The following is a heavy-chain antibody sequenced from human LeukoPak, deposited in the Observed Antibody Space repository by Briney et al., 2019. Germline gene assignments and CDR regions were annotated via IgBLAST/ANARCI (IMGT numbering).Heavy chain of an antibody. CDR1: GGSFSGYY. CDR2: INHSGST. Sequence: SETLSLTCAVYGGSFSGYYWSWIRQPPGKGLEWIGEINHSGSTNYNPSLKSRVTISVDTSKNQFSLKLSSVTAADTAVYYCARVVKKRITIFGVATLRKYYHYYMDVWGKGTTVTVSS. CDR3: ARVVKKRITIFGVATLRKYYHYYMDV. J-gene: IGHJ6*03. V-gene: IGHV4-34*01. D-gene: IGHD3-3*01.